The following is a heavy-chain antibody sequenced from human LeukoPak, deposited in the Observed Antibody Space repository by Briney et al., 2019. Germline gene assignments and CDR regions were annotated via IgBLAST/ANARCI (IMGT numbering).Heavy chain of an antibody. CDR2: IYSSDTT. Sequence: PGGSLSLSCAASGFTFSGYAMNWVRQAPGKGLEWVSHIYSSDTTYADSVKGRFTISRDNAKNSLYLQMNSLRDEDTAVYYCARDLHYAFDIWGQGTMVTASS. D-gene: IGHD3-10*01. CDR1: GFTFSGYA. CDR3: ARDLHYAFDI. V-gene: IGHV3-48*02. J-gene: IGHJ3*02.